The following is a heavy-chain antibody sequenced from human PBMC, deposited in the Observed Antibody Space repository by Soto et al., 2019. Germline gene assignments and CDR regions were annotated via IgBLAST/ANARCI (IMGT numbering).Heavy chain of an antibody. V-gene: IGHV4-34*01. CDR2: INHSGST. CDR3: ARDTIAAAKDY. D-gene: IGHD6-13*01. CDR1: GGSFSGYY. Sequence: SETLSLTCAVYGGSFSGYYWSWIRQPPGKGLEWIGEINHSGSTNYNPSLKSRVTISVDTSKNQFSLKLSSVTAADTAVYYCARDTIAAAKDYWGQGTLVTVSS. J-gene: IGHJ4*02.